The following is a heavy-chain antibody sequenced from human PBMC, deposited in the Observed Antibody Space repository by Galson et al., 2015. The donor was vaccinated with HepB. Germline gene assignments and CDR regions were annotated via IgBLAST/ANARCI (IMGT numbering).Heavy chain of an antibody. J-gene: IGHJ6*02. D-gene: IGHD3-3*01. CDR3: ARDAYYDFWSGPLRYGMDA. V-gene: IGHV3-48*02. CDR2: ISSSSSTI. CDR1: GFTFSSYS. Sequence: SLRLSCAASGFTFSSYSMNWVRQAPGKGLEWVSYISSSSSTIYYADSVKGRFTISRDNAKNSLYLQMNSLRDEDTAVYYCARDAYYDFWSGPLRYGMDAWGQGTTVTVSS.